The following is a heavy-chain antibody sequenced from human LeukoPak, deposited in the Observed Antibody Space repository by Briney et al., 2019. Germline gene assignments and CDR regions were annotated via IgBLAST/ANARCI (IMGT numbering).Heavy chain of an antibody. J-gene: IGHJ6*04. D-gene: IGHD3-10*02. CDR1: GLRFSDYY. V-gene: IGHV3-7*01. Sequence: GGSLRLSCAASGLRFSDYYVSWIRQAPGKGLEWVANIKQDGSEKYYVDSVKGRFTISRDNAKNSLYLQMNSLRAEDTAVYYCAELGITMIGGVWGKGTTVTISS. CDR2: IKQDGSEK. CDR3: AELGITMIGGV.